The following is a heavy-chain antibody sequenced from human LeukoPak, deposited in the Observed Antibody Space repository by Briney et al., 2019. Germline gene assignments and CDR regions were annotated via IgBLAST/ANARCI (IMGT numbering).Heavy chain of an antibody. D-gene: IGHD5-18*01. J-gene: IGHJ4*02. CDR3: ARSPLYSYGPDY. V-gene: IGHV4-4*09. CDR2: IYHSGST. CDR1: GGSISNYY. Sequence: PSETLSLTCTVSGGSISNYYWSWIRQPAGKGLEWIGYIYHSGSTYYNPSLKSRVTISVDRSKNQFSLKLSSVTAADTAVYYCARSPLYSYGPDYWAREPWSPSPQ.